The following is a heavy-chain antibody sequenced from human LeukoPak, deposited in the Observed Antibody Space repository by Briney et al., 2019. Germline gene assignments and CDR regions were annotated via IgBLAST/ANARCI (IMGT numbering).Heavy chain of an antibody. CDR1: GFTFSDYY. D-gene: IGHD4-17*01. J-gene: IGHJ5*02. CDR2: ISSSGSTI. CDR3: ARDAEEQDYGDYVGFDP. Sequence: KSGGSLRLSCAASGFTFSDYYMGWIRQAPGEGLEWVSYISSSGSTIYYADSVKGRFTISRDNAKNSLYLQMNSLRAEDTAVYYCARDAEEQDYGDYVGFDPWGQGTLVTVSS. V-gene: IGHV3-11*01.